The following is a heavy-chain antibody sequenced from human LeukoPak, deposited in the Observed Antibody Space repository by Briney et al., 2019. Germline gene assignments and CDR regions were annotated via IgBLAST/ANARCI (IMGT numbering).Heavy chain of an antibody. V-gene: IGHV4-59*08. D-gene: IGHD2-21*01. Sequence: SETLSLTCTVSGGSISSYYWSWIRQPPGKGLEWIAYISDIGSINYNPSLKSRVTISLATSKNQFSLKLSPVTAADTPVYYCAGPPPGNTVAFWGRGPLVPVSS. CDR2: ISDIGSI. CDR3: AGPPPGNTVAF. J-gene: IGHJ4*02. CDR1: GGSISSYY.